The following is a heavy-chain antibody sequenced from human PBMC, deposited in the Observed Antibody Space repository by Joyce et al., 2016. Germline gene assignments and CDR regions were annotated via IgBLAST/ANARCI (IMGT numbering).Heavy chain of an antibody. CDR2: IIPFFGGA. J-gene: IGHJ6*02. V-gene: IGHV1-69*12. CDR1: GGAFSNFT. CDR3: ARGGTSSDHYFFYTLDV. D-gene: IGHD1-14*01. Sequence: QVLLVQSGATVKRPGSSLRVSCKSSGGAFSNFTVNWVRQAPGQRLEWMGGIIPFFGGAKYAEHFQGRVTLTADLATRTAYMELSSLTSADTAVYYCARGGTSSDHYFFYTLDVWGPGTTVIVSS.